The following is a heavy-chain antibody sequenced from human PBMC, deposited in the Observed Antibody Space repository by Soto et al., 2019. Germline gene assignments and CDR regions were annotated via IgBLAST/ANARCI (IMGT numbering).Heavy chain of an antibody. J-gene: IGHJ6*02. D-gene: IGHD6-13*01. CDR3: ARGSGSSSWYLYYGMDV. Sequence: SVKVSCKASGGTFSSYAISWVRQAPGQGLEWMGGIIPIFGTANYAQKFQGRVTITADESTSTAYMELSSLRSEDTAVYYCARGSGSSSWYLYYGMDVCDQDTTVTVSS. V-gene: IGHV1-69*13. CDR2: IIPIFGTA. CDR1: GGTFSSYA.